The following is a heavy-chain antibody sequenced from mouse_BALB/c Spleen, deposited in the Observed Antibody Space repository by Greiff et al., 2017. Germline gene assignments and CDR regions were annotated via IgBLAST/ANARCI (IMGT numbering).Heavy chain of an antibody. D-gene: IGHD2-14*01. J-gene: IGHJ4*01. CDR1: GFSFTSYG. V-gene: IGHV2-2*02. CDR2: MWSGGST. CDR3: ASYYSYDREEDAMDY. Sequence: VKLQESGPGLVQPSQCLSLTCTVSGFSFTSYGVHWVRQSPGQGLEWLGVMWSGGSTDYNATFISRLSISKENSKSQVFFKMNSLQANDTAIYYYASYYSYDREEDAMDYWGQGTSVTVSS.